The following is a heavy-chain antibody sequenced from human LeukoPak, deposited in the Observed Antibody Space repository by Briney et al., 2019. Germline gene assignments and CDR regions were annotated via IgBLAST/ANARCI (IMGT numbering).Heavy chain of an antibody. J-gene: IGHJ4*02. CDR2: MNPNSGNT. Sequence: ASVRVSCKASGYTFTSYDINWVRQATGQGLEWMGWMNPNSGNTGYAQKFQGRVTMTRNTSISTAYMELSSLRSEDTAVYYCARDYGSGSSYDYWGQGTLVTVSS. D-gene: IGHD3-10*01. CDR3: ARDYGSGSSYDY. V-gene: IGHV1-8*01. CDR1: GYTFTSYD.